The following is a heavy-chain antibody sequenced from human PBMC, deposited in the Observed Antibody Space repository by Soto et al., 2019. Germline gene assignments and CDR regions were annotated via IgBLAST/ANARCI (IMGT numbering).Heavy chain of an antibody. CDR2: IYYSGST. D-gene: IGHD2-15*01. J-gene: IGHJ5*02. CDR3: ARSPIVVVVAATAGWFDP. CDR1: GGSISSCDSY. Sequence: PSETLSLTCTASGGSISSCDSYWRWICYPPGQGLEWIGYIYYSGSTYYNPSLKSRVTISVDTSKNQFSLKLSSVTAADTAVYYCARSPIVVVVAATAGWFDPWGQGTLVTVSS. V-gene: IGHV4-30-4*01.